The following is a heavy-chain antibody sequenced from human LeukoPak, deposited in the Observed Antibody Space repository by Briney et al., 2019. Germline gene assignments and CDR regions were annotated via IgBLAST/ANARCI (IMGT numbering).Heavy chain of an antibody. CDR3: TKGSGDFGLGYFHY. J-gene: IGHJ4*02. Sequence: GGSLRLSCAASEFNLRNYAMSWVRQAPGKGLEWVSAISGSGYITYYADSVKGRFTISRDNSKNTLYLQMNSLRAEDTAVYYCTKGSGDFGLGYFHYWGQGTLVTVSS. D-gene: IGHD4-17*01. CDR1: EFNLRNYA. V-gene: IGHV3-23*01. CDR2: ISGSGYIT.